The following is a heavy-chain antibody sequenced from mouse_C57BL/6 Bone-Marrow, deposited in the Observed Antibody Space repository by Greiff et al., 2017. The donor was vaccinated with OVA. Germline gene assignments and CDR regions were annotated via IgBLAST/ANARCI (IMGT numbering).Heavy chain of an antibody. CDR1: GYTFTSYW. D-gene: IGHD2-3*01. Sequence: QVQLKQPGAELVKPGASVKLSCKASGYTFTSYWMHWVKQRPGRGLEWIGRIDPNSGGTKYNEKFKSKATLTVDKHSSTAYMQLSSLTSEDSAVYYCAREDGYYKDWYVDVWGTGTTVTVSS. V-gene: IGHV1-72*01. CDR2: IDPNSGGT. CDR3: AREDGYYKDWYVDV. J-gene: IGHJ1*03.